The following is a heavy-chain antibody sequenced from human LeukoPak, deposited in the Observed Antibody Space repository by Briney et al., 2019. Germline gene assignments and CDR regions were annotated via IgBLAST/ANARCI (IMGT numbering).Heavy chain of an antibody. CDR1: GGSISSGGYY. CDR2: IYYSGST. D-gene: IGHD3-10*01. J-gene: IGHJ5*02. CDR3: ARVGGSGGNWFDP. V-gene: IGHV4-31*03. Sequence: PSQTLSLTCTVSGGSISSGGYYWSWIRQHPGKGLEWIGYIYYSGSTYYNPSLKSRVTISVDTSKNQFSLKLSSVTAADTAVYYCARVGGSGGNWFDPWGQGTLVTVSS.